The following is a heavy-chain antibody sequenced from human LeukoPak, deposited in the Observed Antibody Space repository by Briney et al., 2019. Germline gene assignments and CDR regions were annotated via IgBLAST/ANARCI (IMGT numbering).Heavy chain of an antibody. Sequence: SVKVSCKASGGTFSSYAISWVRQAPGQGLEWMGGIIPIFGTANYAQKFQGRVAITTDESTSTAYMELSSLRSEDTAVYYCARPVYYYDSSGSYAFDIWGQGTMVTVSS. V-gene: IGHV1-69*05. D-gene: IGHD3-22*01. CDR3: ARPVYYYDSSGSYAFDI. CDR2: IIPIFGTA. J-gene: IGHJ3*02. CDR1: GGTFSSYA.